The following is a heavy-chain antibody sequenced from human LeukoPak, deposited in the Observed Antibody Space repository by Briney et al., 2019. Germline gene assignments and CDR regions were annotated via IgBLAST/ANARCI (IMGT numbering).Heavy chain of an antibody. CDR2: ISGSGDAT. D-gene: IGHD2-2*01. Sequence: GVLRLSCSASGFTFSNYAMHWVRQAPGKGPQHVSTISGSGDATHYTDSMKGRFIISRDNSRNTLYLQMSGLRSEDTAVYYWVRSSASKYDYWGQGTLVTVSS. V-gene: IGHV3-64D*06. CDR3: VRSSASKYDY. CDR1: GFTFSNYA. J-gene: IGHJ4*02.